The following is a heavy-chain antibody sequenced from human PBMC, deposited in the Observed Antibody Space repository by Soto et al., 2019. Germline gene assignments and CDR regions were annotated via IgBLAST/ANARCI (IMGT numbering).Heavy chain of an antibody. Sequence: LRLSCAASGFTFSSYAMSWVRQAPGKGLEWVSAISGSGGSTYYADSVKGRFTISRDNSKNTLYLQMNSLRAEDTAVYYCAKYNWNDDAFDIWGQGTMVTVSS. V-gene: IGHV3-23*01. CDR1: GFTFSSYA. D-gene: IGHD1-20*01. CDR2: ISGSGGST. CDR3: AKYNWNDDAFDI. J-gene: IGHJ3*02.